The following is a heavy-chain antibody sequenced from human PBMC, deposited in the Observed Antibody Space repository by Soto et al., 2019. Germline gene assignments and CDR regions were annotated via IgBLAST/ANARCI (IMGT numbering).Heavy chain of an antibody. Sequence: GGSLRLSCAASGFTFNSYGMHWVRQAPGKGLEWLAVISYDVSKKYYADSVKGRFTITRDNSKNTLYLQMNSLRAEDTAVYYCAKEIGYSSGWPFDYWGQGTLVTVSS. J-gene: IGHJ4*02. V-gene: IGHV3-30*18. CDR2: ISYDVSKK. CDR1: GFTFNSYG. D-gene: IGHD6-19*01. CDR3: AKEIGYSSGWPFDY.